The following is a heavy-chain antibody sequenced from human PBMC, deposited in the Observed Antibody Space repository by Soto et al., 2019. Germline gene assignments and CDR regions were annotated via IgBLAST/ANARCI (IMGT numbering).Heavy chain of an antibody. CDR2: INHSGST. CDR3: ARWIRYYYGMDV. Sequence: PSETLSLTCAVYGGSFSGYYWSWIRQPPGKGLEWIGEINHSGSTNCNPSLKSRVTISVDTSKNQFSLKLSSVTAADTAVYYCARWIRYYYGMDVWGQGTTVTVSS. D-gene: IGHD2-2*03. CDR1: GGSFSGYY. V-gene: IGHV4-34*01. J-gene: IGHJ6*02.